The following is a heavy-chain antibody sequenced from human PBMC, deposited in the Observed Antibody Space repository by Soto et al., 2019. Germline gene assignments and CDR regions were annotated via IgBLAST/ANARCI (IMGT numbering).Heavy chain of an antibody. D-gene: IGHD3-22*01. V-gene: IGHV4-59*01. CDR2: IYYSGST. CDR3: ARRGLTYYYDSSGDISGDYYGMDV. Sequence: PSETLSLTCTVSGGSISSYYWSWIRQPPGKGLEWIGYIYYSGSTNYNPSLKSRVTISVDTSKNQFSLKLSSVTAADTAVYYCARRGLTYYYDSSGDISGDYYGMDVWGQGTTVTVSS. J-gene: IGHJ6*02. CDR1: GGSISSYY.